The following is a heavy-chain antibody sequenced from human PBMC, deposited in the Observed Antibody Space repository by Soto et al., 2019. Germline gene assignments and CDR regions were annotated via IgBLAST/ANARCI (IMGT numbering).Heavy chain of an antibody. Sequence: TSETLSLTCTVSGGSISSGDYYWSWIRQPPGKGLEWIGYIYYSGSTYYNPSLKSRVTISVDTSKNQFSLKLSSVTAADTAVYYCARVAPTNDYGDYVHLALSFDYWGQGTLVTVSS. CDR1: GGSISSGDYY. D-gene: IGHD4-17*01. J-gene: IGHJ4*02. CDR3: ARVAPTNDYGDYVHLALSFDY. V-gene: IGHV4-30-4*01. CDR2: IYYSGST.